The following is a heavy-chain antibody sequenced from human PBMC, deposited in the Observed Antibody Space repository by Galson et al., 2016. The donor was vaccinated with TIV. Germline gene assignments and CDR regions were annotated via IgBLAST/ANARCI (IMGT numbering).Heavy chain of an antibody. D-gene: IGHD6-19*01. CDR1: SGSISSSNW. Sequence: ETLSLTCAVSSGSISSSNWWSWIRQPPGKGLEWIGEINHSGITNYNPSLKSRVTISVEASKSQFSLKLSSVTAADTAVYFCARRHQWLGGSFDIWGQGTMVTVSS. CDR3: ARRHQWLGGSFDI. V-gene: IGHV4-4*01. CDR2: INHSGIT. J-gene: IGHJ3*02.